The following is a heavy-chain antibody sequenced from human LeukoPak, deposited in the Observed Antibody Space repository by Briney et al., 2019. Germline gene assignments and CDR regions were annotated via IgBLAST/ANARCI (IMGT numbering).Heavy chain of an antibody. CDR2: IRGDGGFT. CDR3: ARSIVGNSVFDY. V-gene: IGHV3-23*01. J-gene: IGHJ4*02. D-gene: IGHD2-21*01. Sequence: GGSLRLSCAASGFTFNNFAVAWVRQAPGEGPEWVSAIRGDGGFTYYADSVKGRFTISRDDSKNTLYLQMSSLRADDTAVYYCARSIVGNSVFDYWGQGTLVTVSS. CDR1: GFTFNNFA.